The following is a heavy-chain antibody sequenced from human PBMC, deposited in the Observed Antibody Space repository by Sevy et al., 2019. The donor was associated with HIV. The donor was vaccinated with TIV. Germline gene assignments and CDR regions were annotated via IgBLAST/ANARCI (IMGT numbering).Heavy chain of an antibody. J-gene: IGHJ6*02. D-gene: IGHD3-3*01. Sequence: ASVKVSCKASGYTFTSYGISWVRQAPGQGLEWMGWISAYNGNTNYAQKLQGRVTMTTDTSTSTAYMELRSLRSDDTAVYYCARTYYDFWSGYPPRGDYYGMDVWGQWTTVTVSS. V-gene: IGHV1-18*01. CDR2: ISAYNGNT. CDR3: ARTYYDFWSGYPPRGDYYGMDV. CDR1: GYTFTSYG.